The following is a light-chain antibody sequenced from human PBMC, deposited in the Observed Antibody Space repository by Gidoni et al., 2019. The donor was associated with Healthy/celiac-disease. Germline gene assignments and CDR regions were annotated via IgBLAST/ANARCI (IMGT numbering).Light chain of an antibody. CDR2: DAS. CDR1: QSLSNW. J-gene: IGKJ4*01. CDR3: QQCNSWPLT. V-gene: IGKV1-5*01. Sequence: DLQMTQSPSTLSASVGARVTITCRASQSLSNWLAWYQQKPGQAPRLLIYDASSLDSGVPARFSGSGSGTEFTLTISSLEPEDFAIYYCQQCNSWPLTFGEGTKVEIK.